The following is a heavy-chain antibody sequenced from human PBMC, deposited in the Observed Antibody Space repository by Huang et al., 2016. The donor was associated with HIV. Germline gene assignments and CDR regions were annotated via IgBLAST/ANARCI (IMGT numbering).Heavy chain of an antibody. CDR1: GFTFGSCG. D-gene: IGHD3-3*01. J-gene: IGHJ4*02. CDR2: IRYDGNNY. CDR3: AKDLTYTFGRHFDY. Sequence: QVQLVESGGGVVQPGGSLRLSCTASGFTFGSCGMHWVRQAQGKGLEWVAFIRYDGNNYYYADSVRGRFTISRDNSKDTLYLQMNRLRPDDSAVYYCAKDLTYTFGRHFDYWGRGTLVTVSS. V-gene: IGHV3-30*02.